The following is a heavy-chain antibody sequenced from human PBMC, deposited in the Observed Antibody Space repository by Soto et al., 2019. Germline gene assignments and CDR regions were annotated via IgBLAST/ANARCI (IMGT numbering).Heavy chain of an antibody. CDR2: ISSYGSDT. J-gene: IGHJ6*02. V-gene: IGHV3-74*01. Sequence: QAPGKGLVWVSRISSYGSDTHYADSVKGRFTISRDNAKNTLYLQMNSLRADDTAVYYCASNYAYAEGYYWYAMSVCAQGTTVTVSS. CDR3: ASNYAYAEGYYWYAMSV. D-gene: IGHD5-12*01.